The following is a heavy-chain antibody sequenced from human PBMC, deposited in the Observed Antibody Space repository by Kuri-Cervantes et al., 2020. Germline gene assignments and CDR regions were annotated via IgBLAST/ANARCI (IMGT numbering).Heavy chain of an antibody. J-gene: IGHJ6*02. CDR2: MNPNSGNT. D-gene: IGHD6-13*01. CDR3: ARGQYSSSWYWNYYYGMDV. CDR1: GYTFTSYG. Sequence: ASVQVSCKASGYTFTSYGISWVRQATGQGLEWMGWMNPNSGNTGYAQKFQGRVTMTRNTSISTAYMELSSLRSEEPAVYYCARGQYSSSWYWNYYYGMDVWGQGTMVTVSS. V-gene: IGHV1-8*02.